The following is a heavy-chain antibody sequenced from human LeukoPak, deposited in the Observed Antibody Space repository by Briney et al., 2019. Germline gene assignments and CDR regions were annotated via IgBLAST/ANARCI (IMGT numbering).Heavy chain of an antibody. J-gene: IGHJ4*02. V-gene: IGHV4-59*12. CDR2: IYYSGST. Sequence: SETLSLTCTVSDVSMSSYYWSWIRQPPEKGLEWIGYIYYSGSTKYNPSLKSRVTISVDTSKNQFSLKLSSVTAADTAVYYCARDTYYYDSSGYYSDYWGQGTLVTVSS. CDR1: DVSMSSYY. CDR3: ARDTYYYDSSGYYSDY. D-gene: IGHD3-22*01.